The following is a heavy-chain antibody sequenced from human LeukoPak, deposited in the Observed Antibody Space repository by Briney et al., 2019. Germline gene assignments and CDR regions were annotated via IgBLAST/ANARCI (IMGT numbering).Heavy chain of an antibody. CDR1: GYTFTGYY. V-gene: IGHV1-2*02. J-gene: IGHJ4*02. Sequence: ASVKVSCKASGYTFTGYYMHWVRQAPGQGLEWMGWINPNSGDTNYAHKFQGRVTMTRDTSISTVYMEMSGLRSDDTAVYYCARNGNNNGGYGGYYFDYWGQGTLVTVSS. CDR2: INPNSGDT. CDR3: ARNGNNNGGYGGYYFDY. D-gene: IGHD5-12*01.